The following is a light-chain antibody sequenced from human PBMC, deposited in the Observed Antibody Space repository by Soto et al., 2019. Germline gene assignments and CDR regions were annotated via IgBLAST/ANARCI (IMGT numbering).Light chain of an antibody. CDR2: AAS. V-gene: IGKV1-12*01. J-gene: IGKJ4*01. CDR3: QQGDSFPFT. Sequence: DIQMTQSPSSVSASVGDRVTITCRASQDISTWVAWYQQKPGKAPKLLISAASTLQRGGPRRFSGSGSGTDFTLIISSLQPEDFATFFCQQGDSFPFTFGGGTKVQIK. CDR1: QDISTW.